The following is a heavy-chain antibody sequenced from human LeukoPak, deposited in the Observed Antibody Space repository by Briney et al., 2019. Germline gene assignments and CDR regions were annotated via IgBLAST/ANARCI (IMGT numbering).Heavy chain of an antibody. V-gene: IGHV1-18*01. CDR3: ARGAPPYYYDSSGYYDY. CDR2: ISAYNGNT. Sequence: ASVKVSCKASGYTFTSYGISWVRQAPGQGLEWMGWISAYNGNTNYAQKLQGRVTMTTDTSTSTAYMELRSLRSDDTAVYYCARGAPPYYYDSSGYYDYRGQGTLVTVSS. J-gene: IGHJ4*02. D-gene: IGHD3-22*01. CDR1: GYTFTSYG.